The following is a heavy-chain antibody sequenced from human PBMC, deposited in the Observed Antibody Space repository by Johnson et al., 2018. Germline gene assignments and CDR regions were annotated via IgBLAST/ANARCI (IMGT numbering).Heavy chain of an antibody. J-gene: IGHJ6*03. D-gene: IGHD2/OR15-2a*01. Sequence: QVQLVQSGGGVVQPGRSLRLSCAASGFTFSSYGMHWVRQAPGKGLEWVAVISYDGSNKYYADSVKGRFTIPRDNSKNTLYLQMNSLRAEDTALYYCARMRNHHYYYYMDVWGKGTTVTVSS. CDR1: GFTFSSYG. CDR2: ISYDGSNK. CDR3: ARMRNHHYYYYMDV. V-gene: IGHV3-30*03.